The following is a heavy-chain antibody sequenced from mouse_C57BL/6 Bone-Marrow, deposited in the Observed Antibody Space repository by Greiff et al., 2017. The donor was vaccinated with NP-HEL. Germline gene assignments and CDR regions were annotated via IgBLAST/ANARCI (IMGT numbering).Heavy chain of an antibody. CDR2: IYPGSGNT. CDR3: ARYGLGGFAY. V-gene: IGHV1-76*01. D-gene: IGHD4-1*01. CDR1: GYTFTDYY. Sequence: QVQLKESGAELVRPGASVKLSCKASGYTFTDYYINWVKQRPGQGLEWIARIYPGSGNTYYNEKFKGKATLTAEKSSSTAYMQLSSLTSEDSAVYFCARYGLGGFAYWGQGTLVTVSA. J-gene: IGHJ3*01.